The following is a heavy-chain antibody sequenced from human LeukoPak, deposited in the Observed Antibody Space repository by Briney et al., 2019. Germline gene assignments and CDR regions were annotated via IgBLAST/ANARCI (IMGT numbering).Heavy chain of an antibody. D-gene: IGHD2-15*01. CDR2: ISSRGDGA. Sequence: GGSLRLSCAVSGFTFSNYAMSWVRQAPGKGLEWVSAISSRGDGAYYADSVKGRFTISRDNSKNTLYLQMNSLRAEDTAVYYCAKSAVVVAARADAFDIWGQGTMVTVSS. CDR1: GFTFSNYA. J-gene: IGHJ3*02. CDR3: AKSAVVVAARADAFDI. V-gene: IGHV3-23*01.